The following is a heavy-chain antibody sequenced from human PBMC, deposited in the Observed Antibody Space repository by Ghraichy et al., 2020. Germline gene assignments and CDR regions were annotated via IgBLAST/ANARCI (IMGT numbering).Heavy chain of an antibody. CDR3: ARQTFDCSGGSCYSIPFDY. V-gene: IGHV6-1*01. J-gene: IGHJ4*02. CDR2: TYYRSKWYN. D-gene: IGHD2-15*01. CDR1: GDSVSSNSAA. Sequence: QTLSLTCAISGDSVSSNSAAWNWIRQSPSRGLEWLGRTYYRSKWYNDYAVSVKSRITINPDTSKNQFSLQLNSVTPEDTAVYYCARQTFDCSGGSCYSIPFDYWGQGTLVTVSS.